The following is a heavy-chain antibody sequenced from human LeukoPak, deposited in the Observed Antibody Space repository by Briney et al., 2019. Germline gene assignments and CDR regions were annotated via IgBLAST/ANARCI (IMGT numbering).Heavy chain of an antibody. CDR3: AKGHCSSTSCYVVDY. Sequence: GGSPRLPCAASGFTFDDYAMHWVRQAPGKGLEWVSGISWNSGSIGYADSVKGRFTISRDNAKNSLYLQMNSLRAEDTALYYCAKGHCSSTSCYVVDYWGQGTLVTVSS. D-gene: IGHD2-2*01. V-gene: IGHV3-9*01. CDR2: ISWNSGSI. J-gene: IGHJ4*02. CDR1: GFTFDDYA.